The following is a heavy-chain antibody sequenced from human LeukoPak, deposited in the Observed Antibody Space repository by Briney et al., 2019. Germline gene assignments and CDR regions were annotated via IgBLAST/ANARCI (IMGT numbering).Heavy chain of an antibody. CDR1: GFTFSSYA. D-gene: IGHD5-24*01. CDR3: ATPPLGVVEMATIGNYFDY. V-gene: IGHV3-30*04. Sequence: PGGSLRLSCAASGFTFSSYAMHWVRQAPGKGLEWVAVISYDGSNKYYADSVKGRFTTSRDNSKNTLYLQMNSLRAEDTAVYYCATPPLGVVEMATIGNYFDYWGQGTLVTVSS. J-gene: IGHJ4*02. CDR2: ISYDGSNK.